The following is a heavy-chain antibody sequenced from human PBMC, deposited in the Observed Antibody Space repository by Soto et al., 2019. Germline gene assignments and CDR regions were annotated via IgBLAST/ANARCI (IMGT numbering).Heavy chain of an antibody. D-gene: IGHD3-16*02. CDR1: GYTFTSYY. CDR2: INPSGGST. J-gene: IGHJ4*02. CDR3: ARDRYSTYYFDY. Sequence: SSVKVSCKASGYTFTSYYTHWVRQAPGQGLEWMGIINPSGGSTSYAQKFQGRATMTRDTSTSTVYMELSSLRSEDTAVYYCARDRYSTYYFDYWGQGNLVTVSS. V-gene: IGHV1-46*01.